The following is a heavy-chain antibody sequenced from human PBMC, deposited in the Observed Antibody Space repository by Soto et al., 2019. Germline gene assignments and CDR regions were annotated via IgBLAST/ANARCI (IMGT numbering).Heavy chain of an antibody. Sequence: QVQLQESGPGLVKPSETLSLTCTVSGDSVSSGNYYWTWIRQPPGKGLEWIGHIYYSGSTNYNSSLKSRLTISIDTSKNQFSLKVRSMTAADTAVYYCARAGSTADCWGQGTLVTVSS. J-gene: IGHJ4*02. CDR1: GDSVSSGNYY. CDR3: ARAGSTADC. D-gene: IGHD3-10*01. CDR2: IYYSGST. V-gene: IGHV4-61*01.